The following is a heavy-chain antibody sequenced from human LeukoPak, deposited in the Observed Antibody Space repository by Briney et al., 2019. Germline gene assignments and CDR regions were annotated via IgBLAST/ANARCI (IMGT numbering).Heavy chain of an antibody. V-gene: IGHV3-30*04. CDR3: ARDLQYLLLMGEIDY. CDR2: ISYDGSNK. D-gene: IGHD2-2*01. J-gene: IGHJ4*02. Sequence: GGSLRLSCAASGFSFSTYAMHWVRQAPGKRLEWVALISYDGSNKYYADSVKGRFTISRDNSKNTLYLQMHSLRADDPAVYYCARDLQYLLLMGEIDYWGQGTLVTVSS. CDR1: GFSFSTYA.